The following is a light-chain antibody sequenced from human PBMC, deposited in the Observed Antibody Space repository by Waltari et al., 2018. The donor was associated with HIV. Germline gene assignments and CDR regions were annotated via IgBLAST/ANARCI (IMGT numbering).Light chain of an antibody. CDR3: QQTYSTAPYT. V-gene: IGKV1-39*01. J-gene: IGKJ2*01. CDR1: QGISIF. Sequence: DIQITQSPSSLTASVGVRVPITCRASQGISIFLNWYQQKPGKAPKLLIDAASSLRSGVPSRFSGSGSGTEFNLNITSLQPEDCATYYCQQTYSTAPYTFGQRTRLEIK. CDR2: AAS.